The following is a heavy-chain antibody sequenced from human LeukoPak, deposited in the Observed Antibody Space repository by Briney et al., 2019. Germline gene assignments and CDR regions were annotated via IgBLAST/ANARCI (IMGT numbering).Heavy chain of an antibody. CDR2: IDEGGSNA. J-gene: IGHJ4*02. V-gene: IGHV3-74*03. Sequence: GGSLRLSCPASGFTFINYWMHWVRQAPGKGLVWVSRIDEGGSNAMYADSVKGRSSISRDNAKNTVNLQMNSLRAEDTGVYYCIRDEALWRLDYWGQGTLVTVSS. D-gene: IGHD2-21*01. CDR3: IRDEALWRLDY. CDR1: GFTFINYW.